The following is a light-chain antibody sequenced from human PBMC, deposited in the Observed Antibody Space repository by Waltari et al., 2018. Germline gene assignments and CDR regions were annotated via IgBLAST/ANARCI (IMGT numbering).Light chain of an antibody. CDR3: QSYDSSLSGVV. CDR2: GTN. V-gene: IGLV1-40*01. Sequence: QSVLTQAPSVSGAPGQTVTISCTGSSSNIGAAYDVHWYQQLPRTAPKLHIHGTNKRPSGVPDRFSGAKAGASAPLAITGLRAEDEADYYCQSYDSSLSGVVFGGGTKLTVL. CDR1: SSNIGAAYD. J-gene: IGLJ2*01.